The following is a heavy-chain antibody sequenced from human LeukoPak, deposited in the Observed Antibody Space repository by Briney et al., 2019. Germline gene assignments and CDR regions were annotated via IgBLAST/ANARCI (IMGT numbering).Heavy chain of an antibody. D-gene: IGHD6-19*01. V-gene: IGHV4-39*01. CDR1: GDSISGKTYS. Sequence: SETLSLTCTVSGDSISGKTYSWGWVRQPPGKGLYWIGYMYYSENTYYNPSLKSRVTIAVDTSRIQFSLKLSSVTAADTAVYYCVRYRSGSNRFDYWGQGTLVTVSS. CDR2: MYYSENT. J-gene: IGHJ4*02. CDR3: VRYRSGSNRFDY.